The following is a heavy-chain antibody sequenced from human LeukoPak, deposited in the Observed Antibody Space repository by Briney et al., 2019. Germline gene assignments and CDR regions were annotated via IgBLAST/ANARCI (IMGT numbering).Heavy chain of an antibody. D-gene: IGHD2-2*01. V-gene: IGHV4-4*02. CDR3: AAGLYCSSTSCPILYYYYYYGMDV. J-gene: IGHJ6*02. CDR1: GGSISSSNW. Sequence: SETLSLTCAVSGGSISSSNWWSWVRRPPGKGLEWIGEIYHSGSTNYNPSLKSRVTISVDKSKNQFSLKLSSVTAADTAVYYCAAGLYCSSTSCPILYYYYYYGMDVWGQGTTVTVSS. CDR2: IYHSGST.